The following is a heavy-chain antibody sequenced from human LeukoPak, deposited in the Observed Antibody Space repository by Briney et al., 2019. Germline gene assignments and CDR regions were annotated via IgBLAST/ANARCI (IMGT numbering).Heavy chain of an antibody. V-gene: IGHV1-8*01. CDR2: MNPNSGST. D-gene: IGHD2-2*01. CDR3: ARKGGQLRRSYFDY. CDR1: GYTFTSYD. Sequence: ASVKVSCKASGYTFTSYDINWVRQATGQGPEWMGWMNPNSGSTGYAQKFQGRVTMTRNTSISTAYMELSSLRSEDTAVYYCARKGGQLRRSYFDYWGQGTLVTVSS. J-gene: IGHJ4*02.